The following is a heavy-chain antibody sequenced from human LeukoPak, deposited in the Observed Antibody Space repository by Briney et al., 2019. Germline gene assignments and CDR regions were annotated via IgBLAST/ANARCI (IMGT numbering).Heavy chain of an antibody. Sequence: GGSLRLSCAASGFTFSSYEMNWVRQAPGKGLEWVSYISSSGSTIYYADSVKGRFIISRDNAKNSLYLQMNSLRAEDTAVYYCAREVVVAAFFDYWGQGTLVTVSS. D-gene: IGHD2-15*01. CDR1: GFTFSSYE. CDR2: ISSSGSTI. J-gene: IGHJ4*02. V-gene: IGHV3-48*03. CDR3: AREVVVAAFFDY.